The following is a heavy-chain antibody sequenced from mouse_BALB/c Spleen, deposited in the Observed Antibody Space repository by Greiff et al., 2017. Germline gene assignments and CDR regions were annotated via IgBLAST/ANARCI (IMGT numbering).Heavy chain of an antibody. D-gene: IGHD4-1*01. Sequence: EVMLVESGGGLVQPKGSLKLSCAASGFTFNTYAMNWVRQAPGKGLEWVARIRSKSNNYATYYADSVKDRFTISRDDSQSMLYLQMNNLKTEDTAMYYCVRQGDGTGYFDVWGAGTTVTVSS. J-gene: IGHJ1*01. CDR1: GFTFNTYA. V-gene: IGHV10-1*02. CDR2: IRSKSNNYAT. CDR3: VRQGDGTGYFDV.